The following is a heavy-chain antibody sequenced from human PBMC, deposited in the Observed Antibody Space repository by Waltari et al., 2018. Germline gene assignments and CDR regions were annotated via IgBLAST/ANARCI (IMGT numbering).Heavy chain of an antibody. V-gene: IGHV1-2*02. CDR2: INPNSGGT. D-gene: IGHD5-18*01. J-gene: IGHJ4*02. CDR3: ARSSGETAKGPPEY. CDR1: GGTFSSYA. Sequence: QVQLVQSGAEVKKPGSSVKVSCKASGGTFSSYAISWVRQAPGQGLEWMGWINPNSGGTNYAQKFQGRVTMTRDTSISTAYMELSRLRSDDTAVYYCARSSGETAKGPPEYWGQGTLVTVSS.